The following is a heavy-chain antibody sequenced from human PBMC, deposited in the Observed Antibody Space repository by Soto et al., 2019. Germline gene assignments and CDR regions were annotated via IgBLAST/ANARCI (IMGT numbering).Heavy chain of an antibody. Sequence: GGSLRLSCAASGFPFSTYAMSWVRQAPGKGLEWVTIISSNGDNTYYADSAKGRFTISRDNSRNTLYLQMNSLRAEDTAIYYCAKDRFQTSGTFADYWGQGTLVTVSS. CDR3: AKDRFQTSGTFADY. CDR2: ISSNGDNT. J-gene: IGHJ4*02. D-gene: IGHD3-10*01. V-gene: IGHV3-23*01. CDR1: GFPFSTYA.